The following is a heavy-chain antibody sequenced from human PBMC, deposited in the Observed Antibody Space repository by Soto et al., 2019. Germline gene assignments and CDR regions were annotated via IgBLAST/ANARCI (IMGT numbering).Heavy chain of an antibody. CDR3: ARDSGIEAAGTISYFDY. CDR2: IYYSGST. CDR1: GGSISSYY. J-gene: IGHJ4*02. V-gene: IGHV4-59*01. Sequence: SETLSLTCTVSGGSISSYYWSWIRQPPGKGLEWIGYIYYSGSTSYNPSLKSRVTISVDTSKNQFSLKLSSVTAADTAVYYCARDSGIEAAGTISYFDYWGQGTLVTVSS. D-gene: IGHD6-13*01.